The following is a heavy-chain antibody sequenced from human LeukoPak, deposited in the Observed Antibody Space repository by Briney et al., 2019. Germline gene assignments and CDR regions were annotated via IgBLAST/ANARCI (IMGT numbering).Heavy chain of an antibody. CDR1: GFTFSSYA. J-gene: IGHJ4*02. Sequence: GGSLRLSCAASGFTFSSYAMHWVRQAPGQRLEWMGWINAGNGNTKYSQKFQGRVTITRDTSASTAYMELSSLRSEDTAVYYCARAPVLLWFGEPSGEDYFDYWGQGTLVTVSS. D-gene: IGHD3-10*01. V-gene: IGHV1-3*01. CDR2: INAGNGNT. CDR3: ARAPVLLWFGEPSGEDYFDY.